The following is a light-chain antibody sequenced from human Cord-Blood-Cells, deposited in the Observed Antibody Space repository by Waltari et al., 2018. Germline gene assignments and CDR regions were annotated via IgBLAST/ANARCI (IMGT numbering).Light chain of an antibody. CDR2: EVS. J-gene: IGLJ2*01. CDR1: SSDVGGYNY. CDR3: SSYAGSKV. V-gene: IGLV2-8*01. Sequence: QSALTQPPSASGSPGQAVTISCTGTSSDVGGYNYVSWYQQPPGKAPKLMIYEVSKRPAGVPDRFSGSKSGNPASLTVSGLQAEDEADYYCSSYAGSKVFGGGTKLTVL.